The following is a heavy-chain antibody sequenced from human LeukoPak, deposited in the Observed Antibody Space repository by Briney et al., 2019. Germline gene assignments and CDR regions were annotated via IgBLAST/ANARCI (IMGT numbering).Heavy chain of an antibody. CDR3: ARVLCSSTSCSPPRGYYYYYYGMDV. V-gene: IGHV3-30*07. D-gene: IGHD2-2*01. CDR2: IXYDGSXK. J-gene: IGHJ6*02. CDR1: XXTXSXXA. Sequence: LRLSCAASXXTXSXXAMHWXRXAPGKGLXXVXXIXYDGSXKXYADSVKGRFTISRDNSKNTLYLQMNSLRAEDTAVYYCARVLCSSTSCSPPRGYYYYYYGMDVWGQGTTVTVSS.